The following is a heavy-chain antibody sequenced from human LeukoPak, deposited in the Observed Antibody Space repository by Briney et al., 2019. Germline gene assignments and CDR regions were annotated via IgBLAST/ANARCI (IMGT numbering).Heavy chain of an antibody. J-gene: IGHJ4*02. D-gene: IGHD3-16*02. CDR2: IYYSGST. CDR1: GGSINSGDYY. Sequence: PSETLSLTCTVSGGSINSGDYYWSWIRQPPGKGLEWIGYIYYSGSTYYNPSLKSRVTISVDTSKNQFSLKLSSVTAADAAVYYCARGVRDDYVWGSYRYFDYWGQGTLVTVSS. CDR3: ARGVRDDYVWGSYRYFDY. V-gene: IGHV4-30-4*01.